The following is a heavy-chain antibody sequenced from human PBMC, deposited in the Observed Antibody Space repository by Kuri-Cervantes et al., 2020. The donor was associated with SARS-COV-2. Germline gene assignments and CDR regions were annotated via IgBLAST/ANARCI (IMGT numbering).Heavy chain of an antibody. D-gene: IGHD3-10*01. CDR3: AREFLWFGELYYYYGMDV. J-gene: IGHJ6*02. Sequence: GGSLRLSCAASGFAFSDNAMSWVRQAPGKGLEWVSGISWNSGSIGYADSVKGRFTISRDNSKNTLYLQMNSLRAEDTAVYYCAREFLWFGELYYYYGMDVWGQGTTVTVSS. V-gene: IGHV3-23*01. CDR2: ISWNSGSI. CDR1: GFAFSDNA.